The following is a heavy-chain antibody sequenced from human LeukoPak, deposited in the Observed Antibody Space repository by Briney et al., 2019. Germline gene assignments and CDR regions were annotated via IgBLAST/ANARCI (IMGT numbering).Heavy chain of an antibody. CDR2: ISSSSGYI. J-gene: IGHJ4*02. D-gene: IGHD2-2*02. CDR1: GFTFSSYS. Sequence: GGSLRLSCAASGFTFSSYSMNWVRQAPGKGLEWVSSISSSSGYIYYADSVKGRFTISRDNAKNSLYLQMNSLRAEDTAVYYCARDILGYCSSTSCYTPFDYWGQGTLVTVSS. V-gene: IGHV3-21*01. CDR3: ARDILGYCSSTSCYTPFDY.